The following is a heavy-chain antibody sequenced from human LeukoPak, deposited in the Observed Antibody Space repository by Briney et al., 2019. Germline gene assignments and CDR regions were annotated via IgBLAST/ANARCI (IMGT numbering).Heavy chain of an antibody. V-gene: IGHV3-21*01. J-gene: IGHJ3*02. Sequence: GGTLRLSCAASGFTFSSYGMSWVRQAPGKGLEWVSSISSSSSYIYYADSVKGRFTISRDNAKNSLYLQMNSLRAEDTAVYYCAGRSGYYLDDAFDIWGQGTMVTVSS. CDR2: ISSSSSYI. CDR3: AGRSGYYLDDAFDI. D-gene: IGHD3-22*01. CDR1: GFTFSSYG.